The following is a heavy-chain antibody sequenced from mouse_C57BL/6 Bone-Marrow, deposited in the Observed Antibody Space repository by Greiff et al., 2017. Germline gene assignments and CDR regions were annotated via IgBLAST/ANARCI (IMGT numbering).Heavy chain of an antibody. D-gene: IGHD1-1*01. CDR1: GYTFTDYY. J-gene: IGHJ4*01. V-gene: IGHV1-26*01. CDR3: ARSCYYYGSSYLYAMDY. CDR2: INPNNGGT. Sequence: EVKLQQSGPELVKPGASVKISCKASGYTFTDYYMNWVKQSHGKSLEWIGDINPNNGGTSYNQKFKGKATLTVDTSSSTAYMELRSLTSEDSAVYYCARSCYYYGSSYLYAMDYWGQGTSVTVSS.